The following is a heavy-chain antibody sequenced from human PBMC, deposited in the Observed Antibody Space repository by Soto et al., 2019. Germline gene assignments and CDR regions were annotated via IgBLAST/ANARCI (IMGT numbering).Heavy chain of an antibody. D-gene: IGHD3-3*01. CDR1: GGSISSGDYY. CDR3: ASQVLRETFDY. CDR2: IYYSGST. J-gene: IGHJ4*02. Sequence: SETLSLTCTVSGGSISSGDYYWGWIRQPPGKGLEWIGYIYYSGSTYYNPSLKSRVTISVDTSKNQFSLKLSSVTAADTAVYYCASQVLRETFDYWGQGTLVTVSS. V-gene: IGHV4-30-4*01.